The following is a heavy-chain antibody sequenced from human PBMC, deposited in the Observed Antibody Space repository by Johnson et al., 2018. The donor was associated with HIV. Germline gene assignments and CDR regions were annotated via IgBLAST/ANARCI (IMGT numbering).Heavy chain of an antibody. CDR2: IWYDGSNK. D-gene: IGHD3-3*01. Sequence: RLSCAASGFTFSSYWMSWVRQAPGKGLEWVAVIWYDGSNKYYADSVKGRFTISRENSKNTIYLQMNSLRVEDTAVYYCAKPYYDFWSGYYEYNAFDIWGQGTLVTVSS. J-gene: IGHJ3*02. V-gene: IGHV3-33*08. CDR1: GFTFSSYW. CDR3: AKPYYDFWSGYYEYNAFDI.